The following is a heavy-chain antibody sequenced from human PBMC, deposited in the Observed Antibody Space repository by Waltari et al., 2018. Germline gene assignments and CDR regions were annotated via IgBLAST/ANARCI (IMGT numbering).Heavy chain of an antibody. D-gene: IGHD6-19*01. CDR2: INPDGSTT. CDR3: ARLIAGAAHHFDS. CDR1: GFTFSSYW. Sequence: VQLVESGGGLVQPGGSLRLSCAASGFTFSSYWMYWVRQVPEKGLVFISSINPDGSTTNCADSVTGRFTMSRDNAKNTLFLQMNSLRVEDTGVYYCARLIAGAAHHFDSWGQGTLVTVSS. V-gene: IGHV3-74*01. J-gene: IGHJ4*02.